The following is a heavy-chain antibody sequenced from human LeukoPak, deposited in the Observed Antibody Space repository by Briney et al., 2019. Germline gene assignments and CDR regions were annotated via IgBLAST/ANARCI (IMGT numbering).Heavy chain of an antibody. V-gene: IGHV4-34*01. D-gene: IGHD3-16*01. CDR3: ARGLFGAGKGWFDP. J-gene: IGHJ5*02. Sequence: SETLSLTCAVYGGSFSGYYWSWIRQPPGKGLEWIGEINHSGSTNYNPSLKSRVTISVDTSKNQFSLKLSSVTAADTAVYYCARGLFGAGKGWFDPWGQGTLVTVSS. CDR1: GGSFSGYY. CDR2: INHSGST.